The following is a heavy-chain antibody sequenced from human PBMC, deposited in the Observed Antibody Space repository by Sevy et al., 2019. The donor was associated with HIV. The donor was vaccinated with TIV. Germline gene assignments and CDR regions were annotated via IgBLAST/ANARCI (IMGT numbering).Heavy chain of an antibody. J-gene: IGHJ4*02. V-gene: IGHV1-18*01. CDR3: ARDLRYIVVVVAATHPYFDY. CDR2: ISAYNGNT. CDR1: GYTFTSYG. D-gene: IGHD2-15*01. Sequence: ASVKVSCKASGYTFTSYGISWVRQAPGQGLEWMGWISAYNGNTNYAQKLQGRVTMTTDTSTSTAYMELRSLGSDDTAVYYCARDLRYIVVVVAATHPYFDYWGQGTLVTVSS.